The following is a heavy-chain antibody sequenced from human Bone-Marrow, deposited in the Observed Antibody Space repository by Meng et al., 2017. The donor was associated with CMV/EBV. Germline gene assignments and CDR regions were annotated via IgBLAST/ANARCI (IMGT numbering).Heavy chain of an antibody. J-gene: IGHJ5*02. D-gene: IGHD2-21*01. V-gene: IGHV4-34*01. CDR1: GGSFSGYY. CDR2: INHSGST. CDR3: ARRTVVILTRTNWFDP. Sequence: SETLSLTCAVYGGSFSGYYWSWIRQPPGKGLEWIGEINHSGSTNNNPSLKSRVTISVDTSKNQFSLKLSSVTAADTAVYYCARRTVVILTRTNWFDPWGQGTLVTVSS.